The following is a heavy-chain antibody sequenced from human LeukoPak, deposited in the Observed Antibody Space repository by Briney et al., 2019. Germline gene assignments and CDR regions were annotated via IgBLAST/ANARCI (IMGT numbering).Heavy chain of an antibody. V-gene: IGHV4-30-2*01. CDR2: IYHSGST. D-gene: IGHD3-10*01. J-gene: IGHJ3*02. CDR1: GGSISSGGYS. CDR3: ARDQGSGSYPAFDI. Sequence: SETLSLTCAVSGGSISSGGYSWSWIRQPPGKGLEWIRYIYHSGSTYYNPSLKSRVTISVDRSKNQFSLKLSSVTAADTAVYYCARDQGSGSYPAFDIWGQGTMVTVSS.